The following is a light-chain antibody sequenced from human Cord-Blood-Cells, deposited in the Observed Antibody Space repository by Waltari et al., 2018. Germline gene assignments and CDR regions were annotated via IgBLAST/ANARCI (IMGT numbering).Light chain of an antibody. CDR2: DAS. Sequence: EIVLTQSPATLSLSQGGRATLSCRASQSVSSYLAWYQQKPGQAPRLLIYDASNRATGSPARFSGSGSGTDCTLTSSSLEPEDFAVYCCHQRSNWLTFGGGAKVEIK. CDR1: QSVSSY. V-gene: IGKV3-11*01. CDR3: HQRSNWLT. J-gene: IGKJ4*01.